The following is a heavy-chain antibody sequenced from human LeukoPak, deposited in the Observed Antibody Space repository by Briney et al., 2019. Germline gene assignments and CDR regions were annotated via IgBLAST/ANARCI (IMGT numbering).Heavy chain of an antibody. J-gene: IGHJ4*02. CDR3: ARGYWFYFDY. CDR1: GGSISSGGYS. CDR2: IYYSGST. D-gene: IGHD2-8*02. V-gene: IGHV4-30-4*07. Sequence: PSETLSLTCAVSGGSISSGGYSWSWIRQPPGKGLEWIGYIYYSGSTYYNPSLKSRVTISVDTSENQFSLKVTSVTAADTAVYYCARGYWFYFDYWGQGTLVTVSS.